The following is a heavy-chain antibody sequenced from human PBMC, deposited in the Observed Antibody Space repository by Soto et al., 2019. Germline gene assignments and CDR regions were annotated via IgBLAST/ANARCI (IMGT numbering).Heavy chain of an antibody. V-gene: IGHV5-51*01. D-gene: IGHD6-19*01. CDR2: IYPGDSDT. Sequence: VESLKISCNASGYSFTNYWIGWVRQMPGKGLEWMGTIYPGDSDTRYSPSFQGQVTFSVDKSINTAYLHWTSLKASDTAIYYCAIQHPLDSSAWYNWGQGTLVTVSS. J-gene: IGHJ4*02. CDR1: GYSFTNYW. CDR3: AIQHPLDSSAWYN.